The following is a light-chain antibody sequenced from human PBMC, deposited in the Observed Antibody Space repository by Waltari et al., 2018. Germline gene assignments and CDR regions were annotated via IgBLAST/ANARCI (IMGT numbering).Light chain of an antibody. J-gene: IGKJ1*01. CDR1: QIVSMS. CDR2: GAS. Sequence: SCRASQIVSMSLACYQQKPGQAPKLRIYGASIRATGIPDRFTGSRSGTDFSLTISSLEPEDFAIYFCQHYVRLPATFGQGTKVEIK. V-gene: IGKV3-20*01. CDR3: QHYVRLPAT.